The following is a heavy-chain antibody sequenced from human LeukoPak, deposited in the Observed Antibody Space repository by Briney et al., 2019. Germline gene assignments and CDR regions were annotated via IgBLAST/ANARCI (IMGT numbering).Heavy chain of an antibody. J-gene: IGHJ4*02. CDR3: ARPPGDY. CDR2: ISSGSSTK. V-gene: IGHV3-48*01. Sequence: GGSLRLSCAASGLTFSTYSINWVRQAPGKGLEWVSYISSGSSTKYYADSVKGRFTISRDNAKNSLYLQMNSLRAEDTAVYYCARPPGDYWGQGTLVTVSS. CDR1: GLTFSTYS.